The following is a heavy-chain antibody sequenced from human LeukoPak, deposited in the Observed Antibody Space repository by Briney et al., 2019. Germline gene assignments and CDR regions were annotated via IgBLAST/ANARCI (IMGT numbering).Heavy chain of an antibody. Sequence: ASVKVSFKASGYSFTGYYIHWVRQAPGRGFEWMGWINPDSGGTSYGQKFQGRVTMTRDTSITTAYMELSRLRSDDTAVYYCARAGGGYSHGWGAFDIWGQGTMVTVSS. J-gene: IGHJ3*02. CDR1: GYSFTGYY. CDR3: ARAGGGYSHGWGAFDI. V-gene: IGHV1-2*02. D-gene: IGHD5-18*01. CDR2: INPDSGGT.